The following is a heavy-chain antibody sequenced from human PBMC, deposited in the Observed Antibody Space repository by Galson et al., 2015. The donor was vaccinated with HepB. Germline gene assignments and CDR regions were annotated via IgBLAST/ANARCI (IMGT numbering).Heavy chain of an antibody. Sequence: SLRLSCAASGFSFSSYTMHWVRQAPGKGLEWVSVISYDGTNTHYAESVKGRFTISRDSSKNTLYLQMNGLRADDTAMYYCSRGGGDSAWPYDSGGQGALFSVSS. J-gene: IGHJ4*02. D-gene: IGHD3-16*01. CDR1: GFSFSSYT. CDR2: ISYDGTNT. V-gene: IGHV3-30*04. CDR3: SRGGGDSAWPYDS.